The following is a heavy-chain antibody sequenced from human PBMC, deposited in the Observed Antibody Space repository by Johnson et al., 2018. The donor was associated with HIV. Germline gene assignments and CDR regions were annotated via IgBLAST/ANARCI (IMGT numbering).Heavy chain of an antibody. J-gene: IGHJ3*02. V-gene: IGHV3-30*03. Sequence: GGGLVQPGGSLRLSCVASGISFSSYWMHWVRQAPGKGLEWVAVISHDGSHKYYADSVKGRFSLSRENANNALYLQMNSLRAGDTGVYYCARENPFGGDYAAFDMWGQGTMVTVSS. D-gene: IGHD4-17*01. CDR1: GISFSSYW. CDR3: ARENPFGGDYAAFDM. CDR2: ISHDGSHK.